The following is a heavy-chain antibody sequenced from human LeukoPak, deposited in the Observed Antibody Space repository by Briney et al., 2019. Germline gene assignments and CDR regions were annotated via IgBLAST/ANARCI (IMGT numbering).Heavy chain of an antibody. D-gene: IGHD6-19*01. CDR1: GGSFSGYY. J-gene: IGHJ4*02. V-gene: IGHV4-34*01. Sequence: SETLSLTCAVYGGSFSGYYWSWIRQPPGKGLEWIGEINHSGSTNYNPSLKSRVTISVDTSKNQFSLKLSSVTAVDTAVYYCARGIGYSSGWYWFDYWGQGTLVTVSS. CDR2: INHSGST. CDR3: ARGIGYSSGWYWFDY.